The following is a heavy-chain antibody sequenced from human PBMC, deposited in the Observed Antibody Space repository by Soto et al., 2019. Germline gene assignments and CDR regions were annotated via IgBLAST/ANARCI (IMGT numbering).Heavy chain of an antibody. CDR1: GYIFTNYW. CDR2: IYPDDSDT. D-gene: IGHD2-8*02. CDR3: ARPEGVGYGDYYGMDV. Sequence: EVQLVQSGAEVKKSGESLKISCKGSGYIFTNYWIGWVRQMPGEGLEWMGIIYPDDSDTRYSPSFQGQVTISADKSISTAYLQWSSLKASDTAMYYCARPEGVGYGDYYGMDVWGQGTTVTVSS. J-gene: IGHJ6*02. V-gene: IGHV5-51*01.